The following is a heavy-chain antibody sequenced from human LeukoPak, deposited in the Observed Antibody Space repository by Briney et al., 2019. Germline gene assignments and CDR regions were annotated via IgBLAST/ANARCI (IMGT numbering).Heavy chain of an antibody. Sequence: SETLSLTCAVYGGSFSGYYWSWIRQPPGKGLEWIGEINHSGSTNYNPSLKSRVTISVDTSKNQFSLKLSSVTAADTAVYYRARGRTGRITIFGVVTYYFDYWGQGTLVTVSS. D-gene: IGHD3-3*01. CDR2: INHSGST. V-gene: IGHV4-34*01. J-gene: IGHJ4*02. CDR1: GGSFSGYY. CDR3: ARGRTGRITIFGVVTYYFDY.